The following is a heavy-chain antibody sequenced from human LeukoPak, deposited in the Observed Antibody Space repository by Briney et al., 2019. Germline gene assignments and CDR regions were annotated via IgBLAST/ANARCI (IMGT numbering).Heavy chain of an antibody. J-gene: IGHJ6*03. V-gene: IGHV4-4*07. CDR2: IYTSGST. CDR3: ARASEDYYYYYMDV. D-gene: IGHD1-14*01. Sequence: SETLSLTCTVSGGSISSNYWSWIRQPAGKGLEWIGRIYTSGSTNYNPSLKSRVTMSVDTSKNQFSLKLSSVTAADTAVYYCARASEDYYYYYMDVWGKGTTVTISS. CDR1: GGSISSNY.